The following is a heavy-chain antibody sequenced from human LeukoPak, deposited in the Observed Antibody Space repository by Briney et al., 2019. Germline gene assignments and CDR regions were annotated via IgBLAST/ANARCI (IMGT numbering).Heavy chain of an antibody. Sequence: ASVKVSCKASGGTFSSYAISWVRQAPGEGLEWMGGIIPIFGTANYAQKFQGRVTITADESTSTAYMELSSLRSEDTAVYYCARLDSSDYYGSGSYPSYWGQGTLVTVSS. CDR2: IIPIFGTA. D-gene: IGHD3-10*01. V-gene: IGHV1-69*13. J-gene: IGHJ4*02. CDR3: ARLDSSDYYGSGSYPSY. CDR1: GGTFSSYA.